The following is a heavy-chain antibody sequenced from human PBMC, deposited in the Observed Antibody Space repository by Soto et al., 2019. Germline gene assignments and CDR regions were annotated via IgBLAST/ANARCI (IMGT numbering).Heavy chain of an antibody. CDR3: ARHSLLGIAAAGNDAFDI. CDR1: GGSISSYY. V-gene: IGHV4-59*08. CDR2: IYYSGST. D-gene: IGHD6-13*01. J-gene: IGHJ3*02. Sequence: SETLSLTCTVSGGSISSYYWSWIRQPPGKGLEWIGYIYYSGSTNYNPSLKSRVTISVDTSKNQFSLKLSSVTAADTAVYYCARHSLLGIAAAGNDAFDIWGQGTMVTVSS.